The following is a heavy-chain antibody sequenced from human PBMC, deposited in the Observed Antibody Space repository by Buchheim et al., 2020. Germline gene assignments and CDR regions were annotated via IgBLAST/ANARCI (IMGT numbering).Heavy chain of an antibody. V-gene: IGHV3-48*01. J-gene: IGHJ5*02. CDR1: GFTFSSYS. CDR3: ARDIQYYDFWSVGRDLDLGSWFDP. Sequence: EVQLVESGGGLVQPGGSLRLSCAASGFTFSSYSMNWVRQAPGKGLEWVSYISSSSSTIYYADSVKGRFTISRDNAKNSLYLQMNSLRAEDTAVYYCARDIQYYDFWSVGRDLDLGSWFDPWGQGTL. D-gene: IGHD3-3*01. CDR2: ISSSSSTI.